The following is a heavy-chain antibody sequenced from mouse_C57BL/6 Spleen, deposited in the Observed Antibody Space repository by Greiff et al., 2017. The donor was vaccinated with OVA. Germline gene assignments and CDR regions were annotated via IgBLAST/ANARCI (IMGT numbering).Heavy chain of an antibody. J-gene: IGHJ3*01. V-gene: IGHV1-9*01. D-gene: IGHD1-1*01. CDR2: ILPGSGST. CDR1: GYTFTGYW. CDR3: ARRDYGSGTY. Sequence: QVQLKESGAELMKPGASVKLSCKATGYTFTGYWIEWVKQRPGHGLEWIGEILPGSGSTNYNEKFKGKATFTADTSSNTAYMQLSSLTAEDSAIYYCARRDYGSGTYWGQGTLVTVSA.